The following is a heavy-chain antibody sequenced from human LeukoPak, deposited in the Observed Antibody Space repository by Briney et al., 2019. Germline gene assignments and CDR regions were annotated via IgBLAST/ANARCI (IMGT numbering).Heavy chain of an antibody. CDR3: AKDRNSRVVTPDYFDY. CDR1: GFTFSSYA. CDR2: ISYDGSNK. J-gene: IGHJ4*02. V-gene: IGHV3-30-3*01. Sequence: GGSLRLSCAASGFTFSSYAMHWVRQAPGKGLEWVAVISYDGSNKYYADSVKGRFTISRDNSKNTLYLQMNSLRAEDTAVYYCAKDRNSRVVTPDYFDYWGQGTLVTVSS. D-gene: IGHD4-23*01.